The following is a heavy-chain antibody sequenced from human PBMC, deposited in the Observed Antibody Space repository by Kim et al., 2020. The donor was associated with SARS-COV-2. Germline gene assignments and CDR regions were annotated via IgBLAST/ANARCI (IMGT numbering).Heavy chain of an antibody. CDR3: ARDHYYYDSSGHPNY. J-gene: IGHJ4*02. Sequence: DSGKGRFTISRDKSKNTLYLQMNRLRAEDTAVYYCARDHYYYDSSGHPNYWGQGTLVTVSS. D-gene: IGHD3-22*01. V-gene: IGHV3-30*01.